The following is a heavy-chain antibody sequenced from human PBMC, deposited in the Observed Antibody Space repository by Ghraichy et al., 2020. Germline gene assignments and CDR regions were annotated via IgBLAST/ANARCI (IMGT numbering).Heavy chain of an antibody. V-gene: IGHV3-23*01. J-gene: IGHJ6*02. CDR3: AKEPGYYYDSSGLIGGMDV. CDR2: ISGSGGRT. D-gene: IGHD3-22*01. Sequence: ETLSLTCAASGFTFRSYAMSWVRQAPGKGLEWVSAISGSGGRTYYADSVKGRFTISRDISKNTLYLQMNSLRAEDTAVYYCAKEPGYYYDSSGLIGGMDVWGQGTTVTVSS. CDR1: GFTFRSYA.